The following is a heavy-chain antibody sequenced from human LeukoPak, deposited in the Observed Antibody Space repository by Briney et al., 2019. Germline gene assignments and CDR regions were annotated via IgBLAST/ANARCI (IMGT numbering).Heavy chain of an antibody. Sequence: PGGSLRLSCAASGFTFSSYWMHWVRQVPNQGLMWVSRINSDETISEYVDSVNGRFTISRDNAKNTLYLQMNSPRAEDTAVYFCLYGGYFQHWGQGTLVTVSS. D-gene: IGHD3-16*01. CDR1: GFTFSSYW. CDR3: LYGGYFQH. CDR2: INSDETIS. V-gene: IGHV3-74*01. J-gene: IGHJ1*01.